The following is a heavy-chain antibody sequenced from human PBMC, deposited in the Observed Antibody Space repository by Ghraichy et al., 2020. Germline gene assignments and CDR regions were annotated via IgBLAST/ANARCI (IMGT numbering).Heavy chain of an antibody. V-gene: IGHV4-59*01. J-gene: IGHJ5*02. CDR2: IYYSGST. Sequence: SQTLSLPCTVSGGSISSYYWSWIRQPPGKGLEWIGYIYYSGSTNYNPSLKSRVTISVDTSKNQFSLKLSSETAADTAVYYCARENLSRTKDASPVVGATRGVWFDPWGQGTLVTVSS. CDR3: ARENLSRTKDASPVVGATRGVWFDP. D-gene: IGHD1-26*01. CDR1: GGSISSYY.